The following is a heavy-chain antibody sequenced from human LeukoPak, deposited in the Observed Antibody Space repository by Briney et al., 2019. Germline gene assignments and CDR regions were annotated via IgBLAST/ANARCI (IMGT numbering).Heavy chain of an antibody. V-gene: IGHV4-34*01. Sequence: SETLSLTCAVYGGSFSGYYWSWIRQPPGKGLEWIGEINYSGSTNYNPSLKSRVTISVDTSKNQFSLNLSSVTAADTAVYYCASTQRAKTYYYDSSGYYYDYWGQGTLVTVSS. D-gene: IGHD3-22*01. CDR1: GGSFSGYY. CDR2: INYSGST. CDR3: ASTQRAKTYYYDSSGYYYDY. J-gene: IGHJ4*02.